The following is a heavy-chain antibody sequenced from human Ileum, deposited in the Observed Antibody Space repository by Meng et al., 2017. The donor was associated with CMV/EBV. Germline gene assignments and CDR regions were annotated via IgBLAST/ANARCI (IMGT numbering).Heavy chain of an antibody. CDR1: GFTFSSYW. Sequence: GGSLRLSCAASGFTFSSYWMSWVRQAPGKGLEWVANIKQDGSETYYVDSVKGRFSISRDNAKDSLYLQMNSLRAEDTAVYYCARVRGGLSSSWYYWGQGTLVTVSS. D-gene: IGHD6-13*01. J-gene: IGHJ4*02. V-gene: IGHV3-7*01. CDR2: IKQDGSET. CDR3: ARVRGGLSSSWYY.